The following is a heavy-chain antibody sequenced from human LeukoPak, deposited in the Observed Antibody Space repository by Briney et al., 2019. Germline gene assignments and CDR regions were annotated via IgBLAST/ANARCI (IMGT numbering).Heavy chain of an antibody. CDR3: ARDGPYSSSATHPP. V-gene: IGHV3-7*01. CDR1: GFTFSSYW. J-gene: IGHJ5*02. Sequence: GGSLRLSCAASGFTFSSYWMTWVRQAPGKGLEWVANIKQDGSEKYYVDSVKGRFTISRDNAKNSLYLQMNSLRAEDTAVYYCARDGPYSSSATHPPWGQGTLVTVSS. D-gene: IGHD6-6*01. CDR2: IKQDGSEK.